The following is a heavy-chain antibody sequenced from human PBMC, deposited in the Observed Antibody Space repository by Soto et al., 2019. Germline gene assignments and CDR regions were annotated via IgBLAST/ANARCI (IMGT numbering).Heavy chain of an antibody. Sequence: SETLSLTCAVYGGSFSGYYWSWIRQPPGKGLEWIGEINHSGSTSYNPSLKSRVTISVDTSKNQFSLKLSSVTAADAAVYYCARGVQSGGDCCYFDYWGQGTLVTVSS. D-gene: IGHD2-21*02. J-gene: IGHJ4*02. CDR2: INHSGST. CDR3: ARGVQSGGDCCYFDY. CDR1: GGSFSGYY. V-gene: IGHV4-34*01.